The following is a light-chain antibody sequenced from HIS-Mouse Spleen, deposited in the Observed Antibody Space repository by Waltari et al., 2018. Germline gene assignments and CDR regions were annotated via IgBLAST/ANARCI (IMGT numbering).Light chain of an antibody. CDR2: RNN. V-gene: IGLV1-47*01. Sequence: QSVLTQPPSASGTPGQRVTIPCSGSRSHLGSNSVYWYQQLPGTAPKLLIYRNNQRPSGVPDRFSGSKSGTSASLAISGLRSEDEADYYCAAWDDSLSGWVFGGGTKLTVL. CDR1: RSHLGSNS. CDR3: AAWDDSLSGWV. J-gene: IGLJ3*02.